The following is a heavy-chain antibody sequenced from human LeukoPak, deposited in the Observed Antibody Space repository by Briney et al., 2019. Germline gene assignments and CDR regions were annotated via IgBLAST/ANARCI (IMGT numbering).Heavy chain of an antibody. Sequence: GGSLRLSCPASGFTVSGNYMSWVRQFPGKGLEWISVIYSGGTTNYADSVKGRFTISRDYAKNTLYLQMYSLRPEDTAVYYCATRFSEQPWRQGTLVTVS. D-gene: IGHD6-13*01. CDR2: IYSGGTT. CDR1: GFTVSGNY. J-gene: IGHJ4*02. CDR3: ATRFSEQP. V-gene: IGHV3-66*02.